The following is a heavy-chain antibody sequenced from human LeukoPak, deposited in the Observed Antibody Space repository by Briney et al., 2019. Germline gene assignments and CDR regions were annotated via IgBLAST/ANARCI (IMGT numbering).Heavy chain of an antibody. D-gene: IGHD3-3*01. J-gene: IGHJ4*02. CDR2: IYYSGST. V-gene: IGHV4-59*01. Sequence: SETLSLTCTVSGGSISSYYWSWIRQPPGKGLEWIGYIYYSGSTNYNPSLKSRVTISVDTSKNQFSLKLSSVTAADTAVYYCARGLRRGVVPFYYFDYWGQGTLVTVSS. CDR3: ARGLRRGVVPFYYFDY. CDR1: GGSISSYY.